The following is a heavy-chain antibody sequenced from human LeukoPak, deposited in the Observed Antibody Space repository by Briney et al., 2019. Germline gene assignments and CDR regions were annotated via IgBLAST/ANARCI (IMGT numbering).Heavy chain of an antibody. Sequence: GESLRLSCAASGLTSPNAWMSWVRQAPGKGLEWVGRIKSNTYGGTTDYAAPVRGRFFISRDDSKNTLYLQMNSLKIEDTALYYCTTWDSGLWGQGTLVTVSS. CDR2: IKSNTYGGTT. D-gene: IGHD3-10*01. CDR1: GLTSPNAW. J-gene: IGHJ4*02. V-gene: IGHV3-15*01. CDR3: TTWDSGL.